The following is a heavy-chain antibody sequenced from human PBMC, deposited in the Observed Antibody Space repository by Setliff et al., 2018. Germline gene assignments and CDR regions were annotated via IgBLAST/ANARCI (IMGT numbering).Heavy chain of an antibody. CDR2: ISPYTGRT. Sequence: GASVKVSCKASGYTFSDYGISWVRLAPGHGLEWMGWISPYTGRTFYAPQFQDRVIMTTDTSTNTAYLGLRSLRSDDTAVYYCERLVRYCTTTSCQRTSGDDFWGQGTLVTVSS. D-gene: IGHD2-2*01. CDR1: GYTFSDYG. J-gene: IGHJ4*02. V-gene: IGHV1-18*01. CDR3: ERLVRYCTTTSCQRTSGDDF.